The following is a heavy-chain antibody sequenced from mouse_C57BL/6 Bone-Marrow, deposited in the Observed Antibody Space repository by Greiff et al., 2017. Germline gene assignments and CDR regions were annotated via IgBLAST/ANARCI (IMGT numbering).Heavy chain of an antibody. D-gene: IGHD3-2*02. CDR1: GYPFTSYW. CDR3: ARSTGYVDYFDY. J-gene: IGHJ2*01. Sequence: QVQLQQPGAELVKPGASVKLSCKASGYPFTSYWMQWVKQRPGQGLEWIGEIDPSESYTNYNQKFKGKATLTVYTSSSTAYMQLSSLTSEDSAVYYCARSTGYVDYFDYWGQGTTLTVSA. CDR2: IDPSESYT. V-gene: IGHV1-50*01.